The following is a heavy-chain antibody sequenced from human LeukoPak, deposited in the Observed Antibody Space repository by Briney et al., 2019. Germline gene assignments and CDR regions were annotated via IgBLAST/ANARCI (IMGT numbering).Heavy chain of an antibody. CDR2: TSGSGGST. Sequence: GGSLRLSCAASGLTFSNYAMSWVRQAPGKGLEWVSATSGSGGSTYYADSVKGRFTISRDNARNSLSLRIDSLRAEDTAQYYCAREVFFQFDNWGQGALVTVSS. CDR3: AREVFFQFDN. CDR1: GLTFSNYA. J-gene: IGHJ4*02. V-gene: IGHV3-23*01.